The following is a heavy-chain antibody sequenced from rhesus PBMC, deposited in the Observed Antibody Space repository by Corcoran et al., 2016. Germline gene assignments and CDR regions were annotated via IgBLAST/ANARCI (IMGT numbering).Heavy chain of an antibody. V-gene: IGHV4-160*01. CDR1: GGSISSNH. J-gene: IGHJ4*01. CDR3: AGGGSNFWTGYPEDL. Sequence: QVQLQQWGEGLVKPSETLSLTCAVHGGSISSNHWSWIRQPPGKGLQWIGRIRSGGSTHYNPSLKSRVTISIDTSKNQFSLKLSSVAAADTAVYYYAGGGSNFWTGYPEDLWGQGVLVTVSS. CDR2: IRSGGST. D-gene: IGHD3-3*01.